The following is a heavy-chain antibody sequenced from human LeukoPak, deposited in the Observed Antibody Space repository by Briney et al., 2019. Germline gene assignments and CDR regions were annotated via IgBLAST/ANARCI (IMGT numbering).Heavy chain of an antibody. CDR2: ISYDGSNK. Sequence: GGSLRLSFAASGFTFSSYEMNWVRQAPGKGLEWVAVISYDGSNKYYADSVKGRFTISRDNSKNTLYLQMNSLRAEDTAVYYRARGGYSYGPTTKLVWGQGTLVTVSS. J-gene: IGHJ4*02. D-gene: IGHD5-18*01. CDR1: GFTFSSYE. CDR3: ARGGYSYGPTTKLV. V-gene: IGHV3-30*04.